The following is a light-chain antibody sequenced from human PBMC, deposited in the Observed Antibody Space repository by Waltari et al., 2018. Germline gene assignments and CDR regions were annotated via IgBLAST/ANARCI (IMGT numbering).Light chain of an antibody. CDR1: SNHVGGYNS. V-gene: IGLV2-14*03. Sequence: QSALTQPASVSGSPGQSITIPCTGTSNHVGGYNSVSWYQQHPGIAPKPTIYDVNKRPSGVSNRFSGSKSGNTASLTISGLQTEDEADYCCSSYTNNTTLVFGGGTKLTVL. CDR3: SSYTNNTTLV. CDR2: DVN. J-gene: IGLJ3*02.